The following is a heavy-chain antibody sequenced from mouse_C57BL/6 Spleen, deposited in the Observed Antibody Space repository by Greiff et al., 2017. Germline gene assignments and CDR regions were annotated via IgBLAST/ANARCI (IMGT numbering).Heavy chain of an antibody. Sequence: QVQLQQSGAELVRPGTSVKVSCKASGYAFTNYLIEWVKQRPGQGLEWIGVINPGSGGTNYNEKFKGKATLTADKSSSTAYMQLSSLTSEDSAVYFCARSRSDYYGSSFLYYYAMDYWGQGTSVTVSS. CDR3: ARSRSDYYGSSFLYYYAMDY. V-gene: IGHV1-54*01. J-gene: IGHJ4*01. CDR1: GYAFTNYL. D-gene: IGHD1-1*01. CDR2: INPGSGGT.